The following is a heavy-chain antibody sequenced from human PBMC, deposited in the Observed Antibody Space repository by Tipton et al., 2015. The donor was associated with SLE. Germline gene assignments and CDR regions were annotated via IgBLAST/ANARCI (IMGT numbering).Heavy chain of an antibody. J-gene: IGHJ4*02. D-gene: IGHD3-10*01. CDR3: ARGLGSTMVRGVTHFDY. V-gene: IGHV4-38-2*01. Sequence: TLSLTCAVSGYSISSGYYWGWIRQPPGKGLEWIGSIYHSGSTYYNPSLKSRVTISVDTSKNQFSLKLTSVTAADTAVYYCARGLGSTMVRGVTHFDYWGQGTLVTVSS. CDR2: IYHSGST. CDR1: GYSISSGYY.